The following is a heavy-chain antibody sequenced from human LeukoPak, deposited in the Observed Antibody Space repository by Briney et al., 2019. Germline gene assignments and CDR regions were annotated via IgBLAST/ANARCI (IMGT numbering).Heavy chain of an antibody. CDR1: RFSFSTYP. Sequence: GGSLRLSCAASRFSFSTYPMGWVRRAPGKGLEWVSGISASGDVTFHADPLKGRFTISRDNSKNTLYLQMDSLRAEDTAKYYCAKSLLTTASGTGRAFDIWGQGTMVTV. J-gene: IGHJ3*02. CDR3: AKSLLTTASGTGRAFDI. D-gene: IGHD1-26*01. V-gene: IGHV3-23*01. CDR2: ISASGDVT.